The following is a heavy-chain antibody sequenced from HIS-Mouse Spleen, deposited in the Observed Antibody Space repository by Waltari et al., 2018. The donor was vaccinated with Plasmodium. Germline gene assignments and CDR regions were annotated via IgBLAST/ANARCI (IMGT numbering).Heavy chain of an antibody. CDR1: GGSFTGYY. V-gene: IGHV4-34*01. Sequence: QVQLQQWGAGLLKPSETLSPTCAGYGGSFTGYYWRWIRPPPGQGLEWIGEINHSGSTNYNPSLKSRVTISVDTSKNQFSLKLSSVTAADTAVYYCARVRPGYYFDYWGQGTLVTVSS. CDR3: ARVRPGYYFDY. CDR2: INHSGST. J-gene: IGHJ4*02. D-gene: IGHD6-6*01.